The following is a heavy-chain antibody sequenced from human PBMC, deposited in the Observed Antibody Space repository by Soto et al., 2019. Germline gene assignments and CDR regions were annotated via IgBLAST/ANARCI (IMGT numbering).Heavy chain of an antibody. J-gene: IGHJ6*02. CDR1: GFTFSSYG. CDR3: AKDRVVCLLRCFDYYYGMDV. D-gene: IGHD4-17*01. V-gene: IGHV3-30*18. CDR2: ISYDGSNK. Sequence: HPGGSLRLSCAASGFTFSSYGMHWVRQAPGKGLEWVAVISYDGSNKYYADSVKGRFTISRDNSKNTLYLQMNSLRAEDTAVYYCAKDRVVCLLRCFDYYYGMDVWGQGTTVTVSS.